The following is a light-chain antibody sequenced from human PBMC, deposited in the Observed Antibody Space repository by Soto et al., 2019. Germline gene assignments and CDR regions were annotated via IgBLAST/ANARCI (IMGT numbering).Light chain of an antibody. V-gene: IGKV1-8*01. J-gene: IGKJ2*01. CDR2: AAS. CDR1: QGISSY. Sequence: AIRMTQSPSSFSASTGDRVPITCRASQGISSYLAWYQQKPGKAPKLLIYAASTLQSGVPSRFSGSGSGTDFTLTISCLQSEDVATYYCQQYYSYPYTFGQGTKLEIK. CDR3: QQYYSYPYT.